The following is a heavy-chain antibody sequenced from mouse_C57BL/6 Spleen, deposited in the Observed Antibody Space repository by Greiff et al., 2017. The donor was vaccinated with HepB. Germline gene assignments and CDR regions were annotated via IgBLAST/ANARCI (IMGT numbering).Heavy chain of an antibody. J-gene: IGHJ1*03. V-gene: IGHV1-82*01. D-gene: IGHD4-1*01. Sequence: VQLQQSGPELVKPGASVKISCKASGYAFSSSWMNWVKQRPGKGLEWIGRIYPGDGDTNYNGKFKGKATLTADKSSSTAYMQLSSLKSEDSAVYFCARSGTGGDWYFDVWGTGTTVTVSS. CDR3: ARSGTGGDWYFDV. CDR2: IYPGDGDT. CDR1: GYAFSSSW.